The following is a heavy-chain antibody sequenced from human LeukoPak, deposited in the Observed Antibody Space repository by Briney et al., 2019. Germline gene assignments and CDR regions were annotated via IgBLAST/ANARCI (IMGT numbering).Heavy chain of an antibody. V-gene: IGHV1-2*02. CDR1: GYTFTGYY. CDR3: ARDLISYGSGSYFNLLGNY. Sequence: ASVKVSCKASGYTFTGYYMHWVRQAPGQGLERMGLINPNSGGTNYAQKFQGRVTMTRDTSISTAYMELSRLRSDDTAVYYCARDLISYGSGSYFNLLGNYWGQGTLVTVSS. CDR2: INPNSGGT. J-gene: IGHJ4*02. D-gene: IGHD3-10*01.